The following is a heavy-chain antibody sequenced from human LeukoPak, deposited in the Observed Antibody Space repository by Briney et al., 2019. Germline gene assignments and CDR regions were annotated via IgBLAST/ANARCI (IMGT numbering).Heavy chain of an antibody. V-gene: IGHV5-10-1*01. Sequence: GESLRISCKGSGXSFTSYWSSWVRQMPGKGLEWMGRIDPSDSYTNYSPSFQGHVTISADKSISTAYLQWSSLKASDTAMYYCARPYYYDSSGYQDWGQGTLATVSS. D-gene: IGHD3-22*01. CDR3: ARPYYYDSSGYQD. CDR2: IDPSDSYT. J-gene: IGHJ4*02. CDR1: GXSFTSYW.